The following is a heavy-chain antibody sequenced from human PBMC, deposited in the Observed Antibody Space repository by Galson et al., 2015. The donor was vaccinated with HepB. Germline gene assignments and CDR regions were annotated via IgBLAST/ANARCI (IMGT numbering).Heavy chain of an antibody. CDR2: INIDGSRT. D-gene: IGHD3-10*01. CDR1: GFTFSSYW. Sequence: SLRLSCAASGFTFSSYWMHWVRQAPGKGLVWVSTINIDGSRTGNADSVKGRFTISRDNAKNTLDLQMNSLRAEDTAVYYCVAGVTGDKSVWGQGTLVTVSA. CDR3: VAGVTGDKSV. J-gene: IGHJ4*02. V-gene: IGHV3-74*01.